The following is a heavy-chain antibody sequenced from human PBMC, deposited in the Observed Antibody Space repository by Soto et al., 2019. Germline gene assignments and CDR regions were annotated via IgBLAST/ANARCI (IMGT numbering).Heavy chain of an antibody. D-gene: IGHD4-17*01. CDR3: AKDPFYYGDSRYFDY. CDR2: ISDDGSNK. CDR1: GYSFSSYG. V-gene: IGHV3-30*18. Sequence: GGTLRLSCAVSGYSFSSYGMHWVRQAPGKGLEWVAVISDDGSNKYYADSVKGRFTISRDNTKNTLYLQMNSLIAEDTAVYYCAKDPFYYGDSRYFDYWGQGTLVTVSS. J-gene: IGHJ4*02.